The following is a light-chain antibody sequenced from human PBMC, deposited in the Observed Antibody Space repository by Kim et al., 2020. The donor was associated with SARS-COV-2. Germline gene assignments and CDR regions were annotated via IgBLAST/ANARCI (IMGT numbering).Light chain of an antibody. V-gene: IGLV1-44*01. Sequence: ELTQPPSASGTPGQRVTISCSGSSSNIGSNTVSWYQQLPGTAPKLLIYSDKQRPSGVPDRFSGSKSDTSASLAISGLQSEDEADYYCAAWDDSLNGPVFGGGTKVTVL. J-gene: IGLJ3*02. CDR1: SSNIGSNT. CDR3: AAWDDSLNGPV. CDR2: SDK.